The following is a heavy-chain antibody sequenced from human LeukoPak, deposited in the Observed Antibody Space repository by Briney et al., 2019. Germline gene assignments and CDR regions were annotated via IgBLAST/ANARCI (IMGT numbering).Heavy chain of an antibody. CDR3: ARASSKQLAGYLPDGIDI. V-gene: IGHV3-21*01. CDR2: ISSSGTYV. D-gene: IGHD3-9*01. Sequence: GGSLTLSCAASGFTFSSYSMNWVRQAPGKGLEWGSSISSSGTYVYYADSVKGRFTISRDNAKNSLSLQMNSLRADDAAVYYCARASSKQLAGYLPDGIDIWGQGTMVTVSS. J-gene: IGHJ3*02. CDR1: GFTFSSYS.